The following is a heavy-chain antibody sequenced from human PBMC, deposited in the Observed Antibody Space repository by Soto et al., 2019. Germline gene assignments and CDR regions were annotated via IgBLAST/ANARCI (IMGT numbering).Heavy chain of an antibody. D-gene: IGHD5-18*01. V-gene: IGHV4-39*01. J-gene: IGHJ4*02. CDR1: GCSISSGCYH. CDR3: ARRGSRLQLWLTTPFYY. Sequence: TSETLSLTCTVSGCSISSGCYHLGWVRPPPGKGLEWIGSIYYSGSTYYNPSLKSRVTISVDTSKNQFSLKLSSVTAADTAVYYCARRGSRLQLWLTTPFYYWGQGTLVTVSS. CDR2: IYYSGST.